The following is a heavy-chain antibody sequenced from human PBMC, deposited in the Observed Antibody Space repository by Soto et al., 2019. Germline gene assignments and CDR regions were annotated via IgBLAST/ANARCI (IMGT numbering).Heavy chain of an antibody. V-gene: IGHV4-59*01. CDR3: ARVTQSGYSSGRAGFDY. Sequence: QVQLQESGPGLVKPSETLSLTCTVSGGSISSYYWSWIRQPPGQGLEWIGYIYYSGPTNYNPSLKSRVTISVDTSKNQFSLQLSSVTAADTAVYYCARVTQSGYSSGRAGFDYWGQGTLVTVSS. CDR1: GGSISSYY. D-gene: IGHD6-19*01. CDR2: IYYSGPT. J-gene: IGHJ4*02.